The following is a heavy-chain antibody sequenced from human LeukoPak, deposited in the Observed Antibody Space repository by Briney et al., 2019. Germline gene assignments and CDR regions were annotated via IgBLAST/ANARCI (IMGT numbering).Heavy chain of an antibody. CDR1: GYTFTSYD. Sequence: GASVKVSCKASGYTFTSYDINWVRQAPGQGLEWMGWMNPNSGNTDYAQKFQGRVTMTRNTSISTAYMELSRLRSEDTAVYYCARRRGNGTIRSFDYWGQGTLVTVSS. D-gene: IGHD2-2*01. V-gene: IGHV1-8*01. J-gene: IGHJ4*02. CDR3: ARRRGNGTIRSFDY. CDR2: MNPNSGNT.